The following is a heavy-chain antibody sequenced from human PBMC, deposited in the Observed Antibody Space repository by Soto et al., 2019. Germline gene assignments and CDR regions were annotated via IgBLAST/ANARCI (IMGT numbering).Heavy chain of an antibody. J-gene: IGHJ4*02. V-gene: IGHV4-39*01. Sequence: QLQLQESGPGLVKPSETLSLTCAVSGGSISNSSYYWGWIRQPPGKGLEWIGSIYYSGSTYYTPSLQSRVAISVDTSKNQFSLKLNSVTAADTAVYYCARRTVNIRTFYSGLKTHCFDYWGQGTLVTVSS. D-gene: IGHD6-19*01. CDR3: ARRTVNIRTFYSGLKTHCFDY. CDR1: GGSISNSSYY. CDR2: IYYSGST.